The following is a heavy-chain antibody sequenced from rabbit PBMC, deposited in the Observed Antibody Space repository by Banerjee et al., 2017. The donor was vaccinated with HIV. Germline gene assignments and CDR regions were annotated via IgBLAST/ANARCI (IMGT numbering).Heavy chain of an antibody. Sequence: QQQLEESGGGLVKPEGSLTLTCTASGFSISSSDYMCWVRQAPGKGLEWIGCVYVGSGSSLSERWEKGRFTMYNSSSTTVILQLTSLTAADTAYYFCARSGYVGGDYTWDLWGPGTLVTVS. CDR2: VYVGSGSS. CDR3: ARSGYVGGDYTWDL. J-gene: IGHJ4*01. CDR1: GFSISSSDY. D-gene: IGHD1-1*01. V-gene: IGHV1S45*01.